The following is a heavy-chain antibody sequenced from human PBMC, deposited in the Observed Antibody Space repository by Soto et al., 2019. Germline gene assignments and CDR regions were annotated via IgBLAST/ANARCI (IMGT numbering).Heavy chain of an antibody. J-gene: IGHJ5*02. V-gene: IGHV4-61*08. CDR1: GGPISSGGYS. CDR3: AKDSGYNYGYFRWFDP. D-gene: IGHD5-18*01. Sequence: SETLSLTCTVSGGPISSGGYSWSWIRQPPGRGLEWTGHIFYSGSTNYNPALKSRVTISVDTSKSQFSLKLSSVTAADTAVYYCAKDSGYNYGYFRWFDPWGQGTLVTVSS. CDR2: IFYSGST.